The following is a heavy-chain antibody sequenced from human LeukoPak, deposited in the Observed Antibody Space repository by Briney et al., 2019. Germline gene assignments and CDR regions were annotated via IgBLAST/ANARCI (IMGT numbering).Heavy chain of an antibody. Sequence: GGSLRLSCAASGFPFSNYDMTWVRQAPGKGLEGVSGISDSGDRKYYADSVKGGFTISRANSKTMLYLQMNSLRVEDTALYSCAKGLGTSAYHYYSGQGTLLTVSS. V-gene: IGHV3-23*01. CDR2: ISDSGDRK. J-gene: IGHJ4*02. CDR3: AKGLGTSAYHYY. D-gene: IGHD3-22*01. CDR1: GFPFSNYD.